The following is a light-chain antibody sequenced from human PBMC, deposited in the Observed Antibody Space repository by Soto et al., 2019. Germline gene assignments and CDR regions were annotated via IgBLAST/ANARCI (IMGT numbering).Light chain of an antibody. V-gene: IGKV1-27*01. CDR2: AAS. Sequence: DIQMTQSPSSLSAFVGDEVTITCRASQGISNYLAWYQQRPGKVPKLLIYAASTLQPGVPPRFSGSGSGTDFALTIGSLQPEDVATYYCQNYNSAPLTFGGGTKVDIK. CDR1: QGISNY. J-gene: IGKJ4*01. CDR3: QNYNSAPLT.